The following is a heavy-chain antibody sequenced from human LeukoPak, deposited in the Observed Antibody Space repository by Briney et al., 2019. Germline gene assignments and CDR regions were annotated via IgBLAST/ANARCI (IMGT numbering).Heavy chain of an antibody. V-gene: IGHV3-72*01. Sequence: GGSLRLSCAASGFTFSDHYMDWVRQALGKGLEWVGRSRNKANSYSTEYAASVKGRFTISRDDSKNSLYLQMNSLKTEDTAVYYCAKISMGATETSDSWGQGTLVTVSS. CDR1: GFTFSDHY. CDR3: AKISMGATETSDS. CDR2: SRNKANSYST. J-gene: IGHJ5*01. D-gene: IGHD1-26*01.